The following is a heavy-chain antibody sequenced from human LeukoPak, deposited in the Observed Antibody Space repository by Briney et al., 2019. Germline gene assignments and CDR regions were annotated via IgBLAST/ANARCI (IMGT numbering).Heavy chain of an antibody. CDR3: ARSYYDFWSGYYSPAAY. Sequence: ASVKVSCKTSGYTFTVYYMYWVRQAPGQGLEWMGWINPKSGDTSYAQKFQGRVTMTRDTSISTAYMELSRLRSDDTAVYYCARSYYDFWSGYYSPAAYWGQGTLVTVSS. V-gene: IGHV1-2*02. D-gene: IGHD3-3*01. CDR2: INPKSGDT. CDR1: GYTFTVYY. J-gene: IGHJ4*02.